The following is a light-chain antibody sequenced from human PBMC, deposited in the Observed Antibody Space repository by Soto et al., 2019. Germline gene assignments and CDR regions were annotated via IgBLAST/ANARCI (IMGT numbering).Light chain of an antibody. CDR2: DAS. CDR1: QTVRNNY. J-gene: IGKJ3*01. Sequence: EFVLTPSPGTLSLSPGERASLSGRASQTVRNNYLAWYQQKRGQAPRLLVYDASSRATGIPDRFSGGGSGTDFSLTISGLEPEDFAVYYCQKYGSSPQTFGPGTKVDIK. CDR3: QKYGSSPQT. V-gene: IGKV3-20*01.